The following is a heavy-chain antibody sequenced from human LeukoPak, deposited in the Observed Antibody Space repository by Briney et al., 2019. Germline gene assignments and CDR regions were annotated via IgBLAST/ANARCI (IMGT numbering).Heavy chain of an antibody. V-gene: IGHV4-59*08. CDR3: ARGARAGYNLEPFDY. Sequence: PETLSLTCTVSGGSMGSYYWSWIRQPPGKGLEWIGYIYYSGSTKYNPSLKSRVTISVDTSKNQFSLKLSSVTAADTAVYYCARGARAGYNLEPFDYWGQGTLVTVSS. D-gene: IGHD5-24*01. CDR1: GGSMGSYY. CDR2: IYYSGST. J-gene: IGHJ4*02.